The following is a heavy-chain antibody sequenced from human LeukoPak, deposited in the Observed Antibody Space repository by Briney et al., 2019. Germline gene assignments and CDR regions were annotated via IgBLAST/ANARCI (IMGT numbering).Heavy chain of an antibody. Sequence: ASVTVSCKASGHSFTSYCINWVRQATGQGPEWIGWMNPSNGHTGYAQRCQARVTMTRETTTSTAYLELSSLTSDDTAVYYCAAETYYYSSGSFGHWGQGTLVTVSS. V-gene: IGHV1-8*01. D-gene: IGHD3-10*01. CDR2: MNPSNGHT. CDR1: GHSFTSYC. CDR3: AAETYYYSSGSFGH. J-gene: IGHJ4*02.